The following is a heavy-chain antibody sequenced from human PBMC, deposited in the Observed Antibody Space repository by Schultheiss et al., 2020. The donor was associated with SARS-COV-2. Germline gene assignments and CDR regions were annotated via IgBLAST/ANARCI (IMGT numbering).Heavy chain of an antibody. CDR2: ISYDGSNK. D-gene: IGHD1-14*01. CDR3: AKPTTGSYSDY. V-gene: IGHV3-30*12. J-gene: IGHJ4*02. Sequence: GGSLRLSCAASGFTFSSYSMNWVRQAPGKGLEWVAVISYDGSNKYYADSVKGRFTISRDNSKNTLYLQMNSLRAEDTAVYYCAKPTTGSYSDYWGQGTLVTVSS. CDR1: GFTFSSYS.